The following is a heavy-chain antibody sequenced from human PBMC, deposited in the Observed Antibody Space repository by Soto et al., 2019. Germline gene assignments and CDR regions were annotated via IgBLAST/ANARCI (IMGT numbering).Heavy chain of an antibody. V-gene: IGHV1-18*01. CDR2: ISAHNGNT. CDR1: GYTFTSYG. Sequence: QVHLVQSGVGVKKPGASVKVSCKASGYTFTSYGITWVRQAPGQGLEWMGWISAHNGNTDYAQKLQGRVIVTRDTSTSTAYMELRSLRSDDTAVYYCARGRYGDYWGQGALVTVSS. CDR3: ARGRYGDY. J-gene: IGHJ4*02. D-gene: IGHD1-1*01.